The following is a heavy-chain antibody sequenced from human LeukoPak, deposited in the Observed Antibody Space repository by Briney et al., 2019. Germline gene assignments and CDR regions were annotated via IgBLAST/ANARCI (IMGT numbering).Heavy chain of an antibody. CDR3: ARVSSSGSLSYNWFDP. Sequence: GSLRLSCAASGFTFSSYEMNWVRQAPGKGLEWIGSIYYSGSTYYNPSLKSRVTISVDTSKNQFSLKLSSVTAADTAVYYCARVSSSGSLSYNWFDPWGQGTLVTVSS. CDR2: IYYSGST. CDR1: GFTFSSYE. D-gene: IGHD6-19*01. J-gene: IGHJ5*02. V-gene: IGHV4-39*07.